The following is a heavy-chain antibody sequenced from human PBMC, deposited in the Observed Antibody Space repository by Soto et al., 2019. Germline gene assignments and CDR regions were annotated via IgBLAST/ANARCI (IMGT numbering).Heavy chain of an antibody. V-gene: IGHV3-53*01. CDR2: IYSGGST. CDR3: ARHIDFSLMVSSFYYGMDV. Sequence: PGVSLRLSCAASGFTVSSNYMSWVRQAPGKGLEWVSVIYSGGSTYYADSVKGRFTISRDNSKNTLYLQMNSLRAEDTAVYYCARHIDFSLMVSSFYYGMDVWGQGTTVTVSS. D-gene: IGHD2-8*01. J-gene: IGHJ6*02. CDR1: GFTVSSNY.